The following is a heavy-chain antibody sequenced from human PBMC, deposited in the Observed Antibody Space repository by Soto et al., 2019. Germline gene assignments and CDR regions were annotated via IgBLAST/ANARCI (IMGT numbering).Heavy chain of an antibody. D-gene: IGHD4-17*01. CDR3: AKDLWPSTTVTTLRGLDYYGMDV. CDR1: GFTFDDYT. CDR2: ISWDGGST. V-gene: IGHV3-43*01. J-gene: IGHJ6*02. Sequence: PGGSLRLSCAASGFTFDDYTMHWVRQAPGKGLEWVSLISWDGGSTYYADSVKGRFTISRDNSKNSLYLQMNSLRTEDTALYYCAKDLWPSTTVTTLRGLDYYGMDVWGQGTTVTVSS.